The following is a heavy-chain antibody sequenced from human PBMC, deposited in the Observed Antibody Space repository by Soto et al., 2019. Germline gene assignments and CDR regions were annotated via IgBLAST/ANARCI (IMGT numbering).Heavy chain of an antibody. D-gene: IGHD5-18*01. J-gene: IGHJ6*02. CDR1: VFTFSSYG. Sequence: GGSLRLSCASSVFTFSSYGMHCVRHSPGKWLEWVAVISYDGSNKYYADSVKGRFTISRDNSKNTLYLQMNSLRAEDTAVYYCAKGKDTAISYYGMDVWGQGTTVTVSS. CDR2: ISYDGSNK. CDR3: AKGKDTAISYYGMDV. V-gene: IGHV3-30*18.